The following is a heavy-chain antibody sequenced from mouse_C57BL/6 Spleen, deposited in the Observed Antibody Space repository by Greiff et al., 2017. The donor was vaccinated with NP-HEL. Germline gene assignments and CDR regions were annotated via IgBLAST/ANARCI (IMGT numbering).Heavy chain of an antibody. J-gene: IGHJ2*01. CDR1: GYTFTSYW. CDR3: ARKRYGSSLYYFDY. Sequence: VQLQQPGAELVKPGASVKMSCKASGYTFTSYWITWVKQRPGQGLEWIGDIYPGSGSTNYNEKFKSKATLTVDTSSSTAYMQLSSLTSEDSAVYYCARKRYGSSLYYFDYWGQGTTLTVSS. D-gene: IGHD1-1*01. CDR2: IYPGSGST. V-gene: IGHV1-55*01.